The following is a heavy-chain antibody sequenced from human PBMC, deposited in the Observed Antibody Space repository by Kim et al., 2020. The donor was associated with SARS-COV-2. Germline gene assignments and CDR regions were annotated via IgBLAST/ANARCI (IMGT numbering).Heavy chain of an antibody. CDR2: ISAYNGNT. CDR1: GYTFTSYG. CDR3: ARTPSIRYFDWLLSGYGMDV. Sequence: ASVKVSCMASGYTFTSYGISWVRQAPGQGLEWMGWISAYNGNTNYAQKLQGRVTMTTDTSTSTTYMELRSLRSDDTAVYYCARTPSIRYFDWLLSGYGMDVWGQGTTVTVSS. V-gene: IGHV1-18*01. J-gene: IGHJ6*02. D-gene: IGHD3-9*01.